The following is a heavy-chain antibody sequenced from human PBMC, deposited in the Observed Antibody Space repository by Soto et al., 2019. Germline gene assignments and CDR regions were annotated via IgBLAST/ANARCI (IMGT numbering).Heavy chain of an antibody. V-gene: IGHV3-23*01. J-gene: IGHJ4*02. CDR3: AKGGGYSYASHFDY. CDR2: ISGSGGST. CDR1: GFTFSSYA. D-gene: IGHD5-18*01. Sequence: EVQLLESGGGLVQPGGSLRLSCAASGFTFSSYAMSWVRQAPGKGLEWVSAISGSGGSTYYADSVKGRFTISRDNSKSTLYLQMNSLRAEDTVVYYCAKGGGYSYASHFDYWGQGTLVTVSS.